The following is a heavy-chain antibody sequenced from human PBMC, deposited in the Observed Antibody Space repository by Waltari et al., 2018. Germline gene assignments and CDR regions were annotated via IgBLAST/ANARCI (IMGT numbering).Heavy chain of an antibody. D-gene: IGHD3-3*01. V-gene: IGHV3-7*01. J-gene: IGHJ4*02. CDR1: ESTFAYYW. CDR2: IKEDGSEK. Sequence: EVQLVESGGGLVHPGGALRLSCAASESTFAYYWVTWVRQAPGKGLEWVANIKEDGSEKYYVDSVKGRFTISRDNAKNSLYLQMSSLRVEDTAVYYCATQSWSNFEYWGQGTLVTVSS. CDR3: ATQSWSNFEY.